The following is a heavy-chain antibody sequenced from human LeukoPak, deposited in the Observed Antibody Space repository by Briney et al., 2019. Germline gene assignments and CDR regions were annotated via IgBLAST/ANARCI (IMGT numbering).Heavy chain of an antibody. CDR3: AAGRRYSGGYYY. CDR2: ISAYNGNT. J-gene: IGHJ4*02. Sequence: ASVKVSCKASGYTFTSYGISWVRQAPGQGLEWMGWISAYNGNTNYAQKLQGRFTMTTDTSTSRAYMELRRLRSDDTTVYYCAAGRRYSGGYYYWGQGTLVTVSS. V-gene: IGHV1-18*01. D-gene: IGHD1-26*01. CDR1: GYTFTSYG.